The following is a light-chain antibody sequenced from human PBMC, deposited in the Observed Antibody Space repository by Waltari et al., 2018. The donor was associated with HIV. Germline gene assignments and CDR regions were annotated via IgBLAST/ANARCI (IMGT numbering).Light chain of an antibody. J-gene: IGLJ3*02. V-gene: IGLV3-1*01. CDR2: QDV. Sequence: SFDLTQPPSMSVSPGQTATITCSGDRLGDKYSSWYQQKPGQSPILVSYQDVRRPSGIPERFSGSNSGNTATLTISGTQSMDEADYYCQAWDRTTGVFGGGTKLTVL. CDR3: QAWDRTTGV. CDR1: RLGDKY.